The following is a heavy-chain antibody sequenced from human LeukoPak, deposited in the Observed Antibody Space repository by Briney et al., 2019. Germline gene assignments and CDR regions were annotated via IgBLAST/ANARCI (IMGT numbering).Heavy chain of an antibody. CDR3: ARDQTPFV. V-gene: IGHV3-7*01. CDR2: IKRDGSEK. Sequence: GGSLRLSCAASGFTLSSYWMTWVRQAPGKGLEWVANIKRDGSEKYYVDSVKGRFTISRDNAKNSLYLQMNSLRAEDTAVYYCARDQTPFVWGQGTLVTVSS. J-gene: IGHJ1*01. CDR1: GFTLSSYW.